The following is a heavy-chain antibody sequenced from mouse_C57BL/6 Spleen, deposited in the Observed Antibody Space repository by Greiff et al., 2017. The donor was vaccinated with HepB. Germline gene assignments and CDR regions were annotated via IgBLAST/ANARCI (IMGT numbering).Heavy chain of an antibody. CDR1: GYAFSSYW. CDR2: IYPGDGDT. CDR3: ARDYYGSKEPFDY. V-gene: IGHV1-80*01. J-gene: IGHJ2*01. Sequence: QVHVKQSGAELVKPGASVKISCKASGYAFSSYWMNWVKQRPGKGLEWIGQIYPGDGDTNYNGKFKGKATLTADKSSSTAYMQLSSLTSEDSAVYFCARDYYGSKEPFDYWGQGTTLTVSS. D-gene: IGHD1-1*01.